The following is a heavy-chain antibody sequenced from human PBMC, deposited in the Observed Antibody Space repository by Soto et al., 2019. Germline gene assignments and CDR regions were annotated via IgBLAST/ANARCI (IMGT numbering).Heavy chain of an antibody. J-gene: IGHJ4*02. CDR1: GGSISSSSYY. Sequence: QLQLQESGPGLVKPSETLSLTCTVSGGSISSSSYYWGWIRQPPGKGLEWIGSIYYSGSTYYNPSLQSRVTISVDTSKHQFSLQLSSVTAADTAVYYCATLVGYCSGGICYPTYFDYWGQGTLVTVSS. D-gene: IGHD2-15*01. CDR2: IYYSGST. V-gene: IGHV4-39*01. CDR3: ATLVGYCSGGICYPTYFDY.